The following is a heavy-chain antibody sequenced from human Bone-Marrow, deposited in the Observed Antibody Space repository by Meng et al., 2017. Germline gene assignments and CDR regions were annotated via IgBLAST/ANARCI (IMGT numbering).Heavy chain of an antibody. J-gene: IGHJ5*02. CDR2: IYHSGST. CDR3: ARARTTNQSKYRNAYNWFDP. Sequence: QLQLQESGSGLVKPSQTLSLTCAVSRGSITSGGYSWSWIRQPPGKGLEWIGYIYHSGSTHYNPSLKSRVIMSVDTSKNQFSLKLYSVTAADTAVYYCARARTTNQSKYRNAYNWFDPWGQGTLVTVSS. V-gene: IGHV4-30-2*01. CDR1: RGSITSGGYS. D-gene: IGHD2/OR15-2a*01.